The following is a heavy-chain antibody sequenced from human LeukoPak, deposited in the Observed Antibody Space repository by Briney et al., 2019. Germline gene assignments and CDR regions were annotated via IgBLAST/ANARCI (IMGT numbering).Heavy chain of an antibody. D-gene: IGHD5-24*01. CDR3: ARGRDGYIRDFDS. V-gene: IGHV1-18*01. CDR1: GYSFILYG. CDR2: ISTSTGDT. Sequence: ASVKVSCKTSGYSFILYGISWVRQAPGQGPEWMGWISTSTGDTRYTQKFRGRVTLTTDTSTSTAYMELSSLRSDDTAVYYCARGRDGYIRDFDSWSQGTLVTVSS. J-gene: IGHJ4*02.